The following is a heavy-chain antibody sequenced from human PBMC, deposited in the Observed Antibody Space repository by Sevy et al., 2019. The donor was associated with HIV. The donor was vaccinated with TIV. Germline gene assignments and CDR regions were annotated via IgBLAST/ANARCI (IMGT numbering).Heavy chain of an antibody. V-gene: IGHV4-31*03. Sequence: PSETLSLTCTVSGASISGGGYYWSWIRQHPGKGLEWIGYIYYSGSTSYNPSLKSRVEISVDTSKNQFSLKLSSVTAADTAVYYCARDGSGTYPNPFDYWGQGTLVTVSS. CDR1: GASISGGGYY. CDR2: IYYSGST. J-gene: IGHJ4*02. CDR3: ARDGSGTYPNPFDY. D-gene: IGHD1-26*01.